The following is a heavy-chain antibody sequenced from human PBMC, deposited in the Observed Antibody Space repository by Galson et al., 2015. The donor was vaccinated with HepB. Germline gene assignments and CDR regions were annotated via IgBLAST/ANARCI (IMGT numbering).Heavy chain of an antibody. D-gene: IGHD2-15*01. CDR1: GFTFSSYA. V-gene: IGHV3-23*01. Sequence: SLRLSCAASGFTFSSYAMSWVRQAPGKGLEWVSAISGSGGSTYYADSVKGRFTISRDNSKNTLYLQMNSLRAEDTAVYYCAKDRVVVVAATGFDYWGQGTLVTVSS. CDR3: AKDRVVVVAATGFDY. CDR2: ISGSGGST. J-gene: IGHJ4*02.